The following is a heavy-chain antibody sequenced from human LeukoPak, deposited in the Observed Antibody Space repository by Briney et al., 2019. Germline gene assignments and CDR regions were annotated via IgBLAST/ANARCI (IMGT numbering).Heavy chain of an antibody. CDR2: ISAYNGNT. Sequence: ASVKVSCKASGYTFTSYGISWVRQAPGQGLEWMGWISAYNGNTNYAQKLQGRVTMTTDTSTSTAYMELRSLRSDDTAMYYCARGEDYGSGSYGFDYWGQGTLVTVSS. D-gene: IGHD3-10*01. V-gene: IGHV1-18*04. J-gene: IGHJ4*02. CDR1: GYTFTSYG. CDR3: ARGEDYGSGSYGFDY.